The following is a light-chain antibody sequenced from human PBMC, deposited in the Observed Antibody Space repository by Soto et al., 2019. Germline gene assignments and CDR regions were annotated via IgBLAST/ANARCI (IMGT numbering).Light chain of an antibody. CDR2: DAF. Sequence: EKVMTQSPATLSVSPGERATLSCRASENIKNRLAWYQQKPGQGPRLLIYDAFTRATDIPARFSGSASGTEFTITISSMQTDFFETYYCQQYDSYSWKFCQGPKVDIK. V-gene: IGKV3-15*01. J-gene: IGKJ1*01. CDR1: ENIKNR. CDR3: QQYDSYSWK.